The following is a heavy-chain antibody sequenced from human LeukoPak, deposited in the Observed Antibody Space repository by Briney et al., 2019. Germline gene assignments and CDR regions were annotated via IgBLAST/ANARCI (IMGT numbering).Heavy chain of an antibody. D-gene: IGHD2-21*02. CDR2: IYSGGST. V-gene: IGHV3-66*04. Sequence: GGSLRLSCAASGFTVSSNYMSWVRQAPGKGLEWVSVIYSGGSTYYADSVKGRFTISRDNSKNTLYLQMNSLRAEDTAVYYCARLLKGIRLKYFDYWGQGTLVTVSS. CDR1: GFTVSSNY. J-gene: IGHJ4*02. CDR3: ARLLKGIRLKYFDY.